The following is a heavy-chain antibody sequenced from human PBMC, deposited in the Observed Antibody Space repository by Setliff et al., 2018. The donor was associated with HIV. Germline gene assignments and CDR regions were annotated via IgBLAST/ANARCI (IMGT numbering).Heavy chain of an antibody. CDR2: IYYSGST. CDR3: ARIFGDQGYYYGMDV. Sequence: SETLSLTCTVSGGSISSYYWSRIRQPPGKGLEWIGYIYYSGSTNYNPSLKSRVTISVDTSKNQFSLKLSSVIAADTAVYYCARIFGDQGYYYGMDVWGQGTTVTSP. CDR1: GGSISSYY. J-gene: IGHJ6*02. V-gene: IGHV4-59*01. D-gene: IGHD3-3*01.